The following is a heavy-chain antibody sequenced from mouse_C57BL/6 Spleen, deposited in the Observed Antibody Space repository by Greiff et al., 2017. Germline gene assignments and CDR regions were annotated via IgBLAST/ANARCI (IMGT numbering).Heavy chain of an antibody. D-gene: IGHD1-1*01. V-gene: IGHV5-16*01. J-gene: IGHJ1*03. Sequence: EVQLVESEGGLVQPGSSMKLSCTASGFTFSDYYMAWVRQVPEKGLEWVANINYDGSSTYYLDSLKSRFIISRDNAKNILYLQMSSLKSEDTATYYCARDHGSGYFDVWGTGTTVTVSS. CDR3: ARDHGSGYFDV. CDR1: GFTFSDYY. CDR2: INYDGSST.